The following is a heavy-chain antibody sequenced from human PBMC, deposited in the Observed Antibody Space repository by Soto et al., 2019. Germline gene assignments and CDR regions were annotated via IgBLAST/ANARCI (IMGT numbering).Heavy chain of an antibody. CDR1: GGSISSGDYY. Sequence: SETLSLTCTVSGGSISSGDYYWSWIRQPPGKGLEWIGYIYCSGSTYYNPSLKSRVTISVDTSKNQFSLKLSSVTAADTAVYYCARGFRSXTRFCSSTSCPLTWFDPWGQGTLVTVSS. CDR3: ARGFRSXTRFCSSTSCPLTWFDP. CDR2: IYCSGST. J-gene: IGHJ5*02. D-gene: IGHD2-2*01. V-gene: IGHV4-30-4*01.